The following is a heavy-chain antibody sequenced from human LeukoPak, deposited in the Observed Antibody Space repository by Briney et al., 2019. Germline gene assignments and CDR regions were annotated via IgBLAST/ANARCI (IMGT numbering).Heavy chain of an antibody. J-gene: IGHJ6*02. Sequence: PSETLSLTCAVYGGSFSGYYWSWIRQPPGKGLEWIGEINHSGSTNYNPSLKSRVTISVATSKNQFSLKLSSVTAADTAVYYCARDRDYAAESLGYYYYYGMDVWGQGTTVTVSS. V-gene: IGHV4-34*01. CDR2: INHSGST. CDR1: GGSFSGYY. CDR3: ARDRDYAAESLGYYYYYGMDV. D-gene: IGHD4/OR15-4a*01.